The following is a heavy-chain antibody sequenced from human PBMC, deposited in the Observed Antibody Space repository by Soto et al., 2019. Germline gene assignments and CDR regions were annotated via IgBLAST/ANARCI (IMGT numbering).Heavy chain of an antibody. CDR3: ARELWIQTIYYYYGMDV. J-gene: IGHJ6*02. V-gene: IGHV3-33*01. CDR2: IWYDGSNK. Sequence: GGSLRLSCAASGFTFSSYGMHWVRQAPGKGLEWVAVIWYDGSNKYYADSVKGRFTISRDNSKNTLYLQMNSLRAEDTAVYYCARELWIQTIYYYYGMDVWGQGTTVTVSS. D-gene: IGHD5-18*01. CDR1: GFTFSSYG.